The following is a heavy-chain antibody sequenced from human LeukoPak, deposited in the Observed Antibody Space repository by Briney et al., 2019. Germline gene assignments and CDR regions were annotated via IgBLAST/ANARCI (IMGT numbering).Heavy chain of an antibody. CDR3: AKGDTAMVYNWFDP. Sequence: ASVKVSCKASGGTFSSYAISWVRQAPGQGLEWMGGIIPILGTANYAQKFQGRVTITADESTSTAYMELSSLRSEDTAVYYCAKGDTAMVYNWFDPWGQGTLVTVSS. J-gene: IGHJ5*02. V-gene: IGHV1-69*13. D-gene: IGHD5-18*01. CDR2: IIPILGTA. CDR1: GGTFSSYA.